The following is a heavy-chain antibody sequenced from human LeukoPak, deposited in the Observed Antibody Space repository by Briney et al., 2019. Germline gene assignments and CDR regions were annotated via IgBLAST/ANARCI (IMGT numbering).Heavy chain of an antibody. CDR2: IYSGGST. Sequence: AGGSQRLSCAASGFTVSSNYMSWVRQAPGKGLEWVSVIYSGGSTYYADSVKGRFTISRDNSKNTLYLQMNSLRAEDTAVYYCAREGLGTYYYYYMDVWGKGTTVTVSS. V-gene: IGHV3-53*01. D-gene: IGHD7-27*01. J-gene: IGHJ6*03. CDR1: GFTVSSNY. CDR3: AREGLGTYYYYYMDV.